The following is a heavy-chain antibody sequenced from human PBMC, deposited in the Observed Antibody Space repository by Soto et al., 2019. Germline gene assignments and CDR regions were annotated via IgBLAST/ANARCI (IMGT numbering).Heavy chain of an antibody. D-gene: IGHD3-10*01. CDR1: GGSISSYF. CDR3: ARGGDAYKMGRY. V-gene: IGHV4-59*12. CDR2: IYYSGST. Sequence: PTETLSLTSTVTGGSISSYFWTWFRQPPGKGLEWIGYIYYSGSTNYNPSLKSRVTISVDTSKNQLSLNLSSVSAADTAVYHCARGGDAYKMGRYWGQGTRVTVS. J-gene: IGHJ4*02.